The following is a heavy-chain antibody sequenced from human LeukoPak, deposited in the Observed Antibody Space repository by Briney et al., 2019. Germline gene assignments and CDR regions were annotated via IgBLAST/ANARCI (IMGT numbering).Heavy chain of an antibody. D-gene: IGHD3-22*01. J-gene: IGHJ3*02. V-gene: IGHV3-23*01. Sequence: GGSLRLSCAASGSTFSSYAMSWVRQAPGKGLEWVSAISGSGGSTYYADSVKGRFTISRDNSKNTLYLQMNSLRAEDTAVYYCAKDRPKYYYDSSGYPHADAFDIWGQGTMVTVSS. CDR1: GSTFSSYA. CDR2: ISGSGGST. CDR3: AKDRPKYYYDSSGYPHADAFDI.